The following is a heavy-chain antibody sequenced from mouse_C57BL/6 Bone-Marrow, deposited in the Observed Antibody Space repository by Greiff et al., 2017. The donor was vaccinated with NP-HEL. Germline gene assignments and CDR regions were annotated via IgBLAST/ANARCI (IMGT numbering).Heavy chain of an antibody. J-gene: IGHJ3*01. CDR1: GYTFTSYG. D-gene: IGHD4-1*01. CDR2: IYPRSGNT. CDR3: ARSNWGGFAWFAD. V-gene: IGHV1-81*01. Sequence: QVQLQQSGAELARPGASVKLSCKASGYTFTSYGISWVKQRTGQGLEWIGEIYPRSGNTYYNEKFKGKATLTADKSSSTAYMELRSLTSEDSAVYFCARSNWGGFAWFADWGQGTLVTVSA.